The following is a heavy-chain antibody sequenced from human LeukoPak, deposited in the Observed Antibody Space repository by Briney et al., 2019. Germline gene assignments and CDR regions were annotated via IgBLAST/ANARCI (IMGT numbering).Heavy chain of an antibody. D-gene: IGHD2-2*02. J-gene: IGHJ5*02. Sequence: GASVKVSCKASGYTFTSYDINWVRQATGQGLEWMGWINPNSGGTNYAQKFQGRVTMTRDTSISTAYMELSRLRSDDTAVYYCARDRDCSSTSCYSWFDPWGQGTLVTVSS. CDR3: ARDRDCSSTSCYSWFDP. V-gene: IGHV1-2*02. CDR1: GYTFTSYD. CDR2: INPNSGGT.